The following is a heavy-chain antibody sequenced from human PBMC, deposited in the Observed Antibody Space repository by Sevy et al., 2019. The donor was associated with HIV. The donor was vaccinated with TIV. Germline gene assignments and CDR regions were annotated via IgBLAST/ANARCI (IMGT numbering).Heavy chain of an antibody. CDR2: ISGSGGST. CDR3: AKWSLGSGYSRYNWFDP. D-gene: IGHD3-3*01. Sequence: GGSLRLSCAASGFTFSSYAMSWVRQAPGKGLEWVSAISGSGGSTYYADSVKGRFTIPRDKSKNTLYLQMNSLRAEDTAVYYCAKWSLGSGYSRYNWFDPWGQGTLVTVSS. CDR1: GFTFSSYA. V-gene: IGHV3-23*01. J-gene: IGHJ5*02.